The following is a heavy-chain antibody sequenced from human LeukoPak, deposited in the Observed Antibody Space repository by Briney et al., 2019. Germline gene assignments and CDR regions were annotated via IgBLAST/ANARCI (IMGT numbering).Heavy chain of an antibody. J-gene: IGHJ4*02. CDR1: GYTFTGYY. CDR3: ARGIYGSGSYYRV. CDR2: INPNSGGT. D-gene: IGHD3-10*01. Sequence: PLASVKVSCKASGYTFTGYYMHWVRQAPGQGLEWMGWINPNSGGTNYAQKFQGRVTMTRDTSISTAYMELSRLRSDDTAVYYCARGIYGSGSYYRVWGQGTLVTVSS. V-gene: IGHV1-2*02.